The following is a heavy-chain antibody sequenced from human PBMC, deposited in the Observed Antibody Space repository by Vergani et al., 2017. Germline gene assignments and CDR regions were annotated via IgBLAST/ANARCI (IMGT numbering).Heavy chain of an antibody. Sequence: EVQLVQSGAEVKKPGESLKISCKGSGYSFTSYWIGWVRQMPGKGLEWMGIIYPGDSDTRYSPSFQGQVTISADKSISTAYLQWSSLKASDTAMYYCARSHGYCSSTSCYTDNLFDPWGQGTLVTVSS. J-gene: IGHJ5*02. CDR1: GYSFTSYW. V-gene: IGHV5-51*03. D-gene: IGHD2-2*02. CDR2: IYPGDSDT. CDR3: ARSHGYCSSTSCYTDNLFDP.